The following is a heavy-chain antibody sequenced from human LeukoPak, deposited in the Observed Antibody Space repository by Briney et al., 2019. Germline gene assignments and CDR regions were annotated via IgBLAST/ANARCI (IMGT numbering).Heavy chain of an antibody. CDR1: GGSISNSNYY. Sequence: SETLSLTCTVSGGSISNSNYYWGWICQPPGKGLEWIGNIYYSGSTYYNPSLRSRVTISVDTSKNQFSLKLSSVTAADTAVYYCARDAYYYGSGSYYNDSIVPYWYFDLWGRGTLVTVSS. J-gene: IGHJ2*01. V-gene: IGHV4-39*02. D-gene: IGHD3-10*01. CDR3: ARDAYYYGSGSYYNDSIVPYWYFDL. CDR2: IYYSGST.